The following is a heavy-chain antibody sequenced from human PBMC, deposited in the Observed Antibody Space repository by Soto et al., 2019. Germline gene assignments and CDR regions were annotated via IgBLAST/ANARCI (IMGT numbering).Heavy chain of an antibody. CDR1: GVTVSIYY. J-gene: IGHJ4*02. V-gene: IGHV3-66*02. D-gene: IGHD6-19*01. CDR2: IYSGGST. CDR3: AKGGRQWLVTSDFNY. Sequence: GGSLRLSCAASGVTVSIYYMGWVLQAPGKGLEWVSVIYSGGSTYYADSVKGRFTISRDSSKNTVSLEMTSLRAEDTAVYYCAKGGRQWLVTSDFNYWGQGALVTVSS.